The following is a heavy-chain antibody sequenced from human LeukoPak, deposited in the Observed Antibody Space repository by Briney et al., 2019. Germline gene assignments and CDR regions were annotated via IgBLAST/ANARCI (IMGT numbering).Heavy chain of an antibody. CDR3: AKTGYSSSYFDY. CDR2: IRYDGSNK. Sequence: PGGSLRLSCAASGFTFSTYGMIWVRQAPGKELEWVAFIRYDGSNKYYADSVKGRFTISRDNSKNTLYLQMNSRRAEDTAVYYCAKTGYSSSYFDYWGQGTLVTVSS. D-gene: IGHD6-6*01. V-gene: IGHV3-30*02. J-gene: IGHJ4*02. CDR1: GFTFSTYG.